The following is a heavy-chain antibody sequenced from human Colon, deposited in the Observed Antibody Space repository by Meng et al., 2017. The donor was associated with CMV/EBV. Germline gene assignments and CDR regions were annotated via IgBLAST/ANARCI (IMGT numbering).Heavy chain of an antibody. CDR1: GFIFSSYE. Sequence: GESLKISCEASGFIFSSYELNWVRQAPGKGLEWVANIWQDGSEKYYVDSVKGRFNISRDNAKNTVYLQMNSLRPEDTAVYYCARVPYHYDTENYYHYGLDVWGQGTTVTVSS. D-gene: IGHD3-16*01. CDR2: IWQDGSEK. J-gene: IGHJ6*02. V-gene: IGHV3-7*01. CDR3: ARVPYHYDTENYYHYGLDV.